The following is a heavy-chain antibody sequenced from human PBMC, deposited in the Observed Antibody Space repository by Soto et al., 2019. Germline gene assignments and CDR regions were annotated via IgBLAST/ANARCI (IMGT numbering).Heavy chain of an antibody. Sequence: PSETLSLTCSVSGAALNSGNYYWSWIRQVPGKGLEWIGHIYVTGAVDYNPSLRDRITISQDTSERQFSLNLRLVTAADTAVYYCARLRIATNNYKWFDPWGQGXLVTVHS. V-gene: IGHV4-31*03. CDR1: GAALNSGNYY. D-gene: IGHD2-21*01. J-gene: IGHJ5*02. CDR2: IYVTGAV. CDR3: ARLRIATNNYKWFDP.